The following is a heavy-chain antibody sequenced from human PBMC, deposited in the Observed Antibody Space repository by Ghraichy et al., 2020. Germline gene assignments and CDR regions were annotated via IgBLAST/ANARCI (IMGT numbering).Heavy chain of an antibody. CDR2: MSAHGGST. CDR3: VKDETVMVISPEH. J-gene: IGHJ1*01. Sequence: GESLNISCAASGFAFSSHGMSWVRQASGKGLEWVSGMSAHGGSTYYADSVKGRFIISRDNSESTLYLQMNSLRAEDTAVHHCVKDETVMVISPEHWGPGTLVTVSS. CDR1: GFAFSSHG. V-gene: IGHV3-23*01. D-gene: IGHD2-8*01.